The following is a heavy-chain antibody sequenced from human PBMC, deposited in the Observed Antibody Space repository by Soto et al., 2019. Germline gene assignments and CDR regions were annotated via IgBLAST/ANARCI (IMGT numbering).Heavy chain of an antibody. D-gene: IGHD3-3*01. CDR3: ARSKPYDFWSGGEFDY. Sequence: SETLSLTCTVSGGSISSYYWSWIRQPPGKGLEWIGYIYYSGSTNYNPSLKSRVTIPVDTSKNQFSLKLSSVTAADTAVYYCARSKPYDFWSGGEFDYWGQGTLVTVSS. CDR1: GGSISSYY. J-gene: IGHJ4*02. V-gene: IGHV4-59*01. CDR2: IYYSGST.